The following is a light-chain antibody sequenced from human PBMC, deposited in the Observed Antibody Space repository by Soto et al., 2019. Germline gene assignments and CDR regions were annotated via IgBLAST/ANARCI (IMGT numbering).Light chain of an antibody. J-gene: IGKJ1*01. V-gene: IGKV4-1*01. Sequence: DIVMTQSPDSLAVSLGERATINCKSSQSVLYSSNNKNYLAWYQQKPGQPPKLLIYWASTRESGVPDRLSGSGSGTDFTLTISSLQAEDVAVYYCQQYYITPQTFGQGNKVEIK. CDR3: QQYYITPQT. CDR1: QSVLYSSNNKNY. CDR2: WAS.